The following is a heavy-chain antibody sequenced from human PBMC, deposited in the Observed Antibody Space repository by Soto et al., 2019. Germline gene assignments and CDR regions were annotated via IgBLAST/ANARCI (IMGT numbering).Heavy chain of an antibody. CDR1: GYTFTRYT. CDR3: ARGIATGQLDP. CDR2: INPDNGNT. J-gene: IGHJ5*02. V-gene: IGHV1-3*01. D-gene: IGHD2-15*01. Sequence: GASVKVSCKASGYTFTRYTMDWVSQAPGQRLEWMGWINPDNGNTKSSQKFQDRVIITRDTSASTAYMDLSSLRSEDTAVYYCARGIATGQLDPWGQGTLVTVSS.